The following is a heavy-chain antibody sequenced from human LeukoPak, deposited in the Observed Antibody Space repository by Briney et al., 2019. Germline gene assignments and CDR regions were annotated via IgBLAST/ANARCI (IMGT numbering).Heavy chain of an antibody. CDR1: GFTFDDYD. J-gene: IGHJ4*02. Sequence: QPGGSLRFSCVASGFTFDDYDMHWVRQAPGKGLEWVAFINWNGDNSHYADSVKGRFTISRDNSKNSLFLQMSGLRIEDTALYYCATNYNYWGRGTLVTVSS. V-gene: IGHV3-43*01. CDR2: INWNGDNS. CDR3: ATNYNY.